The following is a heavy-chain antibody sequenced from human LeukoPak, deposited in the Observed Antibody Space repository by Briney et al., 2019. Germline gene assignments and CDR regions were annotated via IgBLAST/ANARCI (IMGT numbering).Heavy chain of an antibody. D-gene: IGHD2-2*01. J-gene: IGHJ6*03. CDR3: AREIGDIVVVPAAPKPHYYYYYYLDV. Sequence: SETLSLTGTVSGGSISSYYWSWIRQPAGKGLEWIGRIYTSGSTNYNPSLKSRVTMSVDTSKNQFSLKLSSVTAADTAVYYCAREIGDIVVVPAAPKPHYYYYYYLDVWGKGTTVTVSS. CDR2: IYTSGST. V-gene: IGHV4-4*07. CDR1: GGSISSYY.